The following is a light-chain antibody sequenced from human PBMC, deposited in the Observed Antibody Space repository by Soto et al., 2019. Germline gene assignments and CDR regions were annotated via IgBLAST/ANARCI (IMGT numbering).Light chain of an antibody. CDR2: GAS. J-gene: IGKJ1*01. V-gene: IGKV1-27*01. CDR3: QNYLIAPRT. Sequence: DIQMTQSPSSLSASVGDRVTITCRASQGISNYLAWYQQKPGKIPKLLIYGASTLQSGVPSRFSGGGSGTDFTLTISSLQPEDVATYYCQNYLIAPRTFGQWTNVHIK. CDR1: QGISNY.